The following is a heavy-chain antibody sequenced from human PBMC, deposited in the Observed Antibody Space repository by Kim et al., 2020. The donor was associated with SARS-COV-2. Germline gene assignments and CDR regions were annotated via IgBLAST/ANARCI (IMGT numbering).Heavy chain of an antibody. CDR1: GGSISSGGYY. CDR3: ARDSLTSTMVRGVMKSGYYYYGMDV. J-gene: IGHJ6*02. D-gene: IGHD3-10*01. V-gene: IGHV4-31*03. CDR2: IYYSGST. Sequence: SETLSLTCTVSGGSISSGGYYWSWIRQHPGKGLEWIGYIYYSGSTYYNPSLKSRVTISVDTSKNQFSLKLSSVTAADTAVYYCARDSLTSTMVRGVMKSGYYYYGMDVWGQGTTVTVSS.